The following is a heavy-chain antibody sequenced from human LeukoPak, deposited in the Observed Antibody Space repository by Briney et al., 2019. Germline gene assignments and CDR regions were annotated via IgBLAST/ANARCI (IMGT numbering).Heavy chain of an antibody. V-gene: IGHV4-61*02. CDR2: IYTSGST. J-gene: IGHJ3*02. D-gene: IGHD6-19*01. CDR3: ASLAVAGRKAFDI. CDR1: GGSISSGSYY. Sequence: PSETLSLTCTVSGGSISSGSYYWSWIRQPAGKGLEWIGRIYTSGSTNYNPSLKSRVTISVDTSKNQFSLKLSSVTAADTAVCYCASLAVAGRKAFDIWGQGTMVTVSS.